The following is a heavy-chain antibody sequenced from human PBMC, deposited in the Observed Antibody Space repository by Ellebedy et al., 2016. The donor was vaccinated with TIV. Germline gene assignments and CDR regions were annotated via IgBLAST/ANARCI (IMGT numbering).Heavy chain of an antibody. D-gene: IGHD6-13*01. CDR1: GGSISSYY. CDR2: IYPSGST. J-gene: IGHJ6*02. V-gene: IGHV4-4*07. Sequence: MPGGSLRLSCTAPGGSISSYYWSRIRQPAGKGLEWIGRIYPSGSTNYNPSLKSRVTISVDTSKNQFSLKLSSVTAADTAVYYCARDPGFIAAAGGTGDDYYYGMDVWGQGTTVTVSS. CDR3: ARDPGFIAAAGGTGDDYYYGMDV.